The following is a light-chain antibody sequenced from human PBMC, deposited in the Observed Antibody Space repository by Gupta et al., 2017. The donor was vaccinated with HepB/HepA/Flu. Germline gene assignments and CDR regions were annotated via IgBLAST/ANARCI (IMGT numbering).Light chain of an antibody. CDR2: LGS. Sequence: EIVVTQAPLSLPVTPGEPASISCRSSQSLLHSNGYNYLDWYLQEPGQSPQLLIYLGSNRASGVPDRFSGSGSGTDFTLKISRVEAEDVGVYYCMQALQTPITFGQGTRLEIK. J-gene: IGKJ5*01. V-gene: IGKV2-28*01. CDR3: MQALQTPIT. CDR1: QSLLHSNGYNY.